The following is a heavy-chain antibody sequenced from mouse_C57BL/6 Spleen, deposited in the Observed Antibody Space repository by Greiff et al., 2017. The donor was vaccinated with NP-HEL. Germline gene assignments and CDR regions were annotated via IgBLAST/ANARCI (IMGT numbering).Heavy chain of an antibody. CDR2: IYPGSGST. D-gene: IGHD2-5*01. V-gene: IGHV1-55*01. J-gene: IGHJ4*01. CDR3: ARPYSNYEAMDY. Sequence: QVQLQHPGAELVKPGASVKMSCKASGYTFTSYWITWVKQRPGQGLEWIGDIYPGSGSTNYNEKFKSKATLTVDTSSSTAYMQLSSLTSEDSAVYYCARPYSNYEAMDYWGQGTSVTVSS. CDR1: GYTFTSYW.